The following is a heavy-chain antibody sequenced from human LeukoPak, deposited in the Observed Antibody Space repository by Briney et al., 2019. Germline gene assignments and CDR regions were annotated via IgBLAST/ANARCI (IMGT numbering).Heavy chain of an antibody. CDR3: ARGLWDYYYDSSGYFDY. D-gene: IGHD3-22*01. CDR1: GGSISSYY. CDR2: IYYSGGT. V-gene: IGHV4-59*01. Sequence: SETLSLTCTVTGGSISSYYWSWIRQPPGKGLEWIGYIYYSGGTNYNPSLKSRVTISVDTCKNQFSLKLSSVTAADTAVYYCARGLWDYYYDSSGYFDYWGQGTLVTVSS. J-gene: IGHJ4*02.